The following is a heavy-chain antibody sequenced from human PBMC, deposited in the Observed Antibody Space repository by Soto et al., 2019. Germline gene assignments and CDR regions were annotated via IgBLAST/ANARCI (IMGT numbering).Heavy chain of an antibody. CDR2: IYYSGST. CDR3: ARDPRYCSGGSWYSTAFDI. Sequence: QVQLQESGPGLVKPSQTLSLTCTVSGGSISSGGYYWSWIRQHPGKGLEWIGYIYYSGSTYYNPSLKSRVNISVDTSKNQFFLKLSSVTDADTAVYYFARDPRYCSGGSWYSTAFDIWGQGTMVTVSS. CDR1: GGSISSGGYY. D-gene: IGHD2-15*01. J-gene: IGHJ3*02. V-gene: IGHV4-31*03.